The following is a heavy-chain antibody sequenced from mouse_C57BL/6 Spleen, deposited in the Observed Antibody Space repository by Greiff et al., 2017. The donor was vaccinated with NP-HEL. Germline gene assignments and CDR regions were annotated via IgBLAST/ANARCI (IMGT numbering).Heavy chain of an antibody. Sequence: EVNVVESGGGLVKPGGSLKLSCAASGFTFSSYAMSWVRQTPEKRLEWVATISDGGSYTYYPDNVKGRFTISRDNAKNNLYLQMSHLKSEDTAMYYCAREGGSSYTWFAYWGQGTLVTVSA. CDR1: GFTFSSYA. J-gene: IGHJ3*01. D-gene: IGHD1-1*01. V-gene: IGHV5-4*01. CDR2: ISDGGSYT. CDR3: AREGGSSYTWFAY.